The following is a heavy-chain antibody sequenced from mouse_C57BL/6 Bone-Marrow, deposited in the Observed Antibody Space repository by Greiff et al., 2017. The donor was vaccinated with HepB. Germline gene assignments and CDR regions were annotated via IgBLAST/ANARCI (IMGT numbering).Heavy chain of an antibody. J-gene: IGHJ3*01. D-gene: IGHD1-1*01. V-gene: IGHV5-12*01. CDR2: ISNGGGST. CDR1: GFTFSDYY. Sequence: EVKLMESGGGLVQPGGSLKLSCAASGFTFSDYYMYWVRQTPEKRLEWVAYISNGGGSTYYPDTVKGRFTISRDNAKNTLYLQMSRLKSEDTAMYYCASPYYYGSREAWFAYWGQGTLVTVSA. CDR3: ASPYYYGSREAWFAY.